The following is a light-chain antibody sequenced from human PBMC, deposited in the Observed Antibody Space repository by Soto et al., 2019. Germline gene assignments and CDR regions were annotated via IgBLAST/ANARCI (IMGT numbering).Light chain of an antibody. Sequence: SYALTQPPSVSVAPGQTATMTCVGDNIGNINVHWYQQRPGQAPILVVYNDDDRPSGIPARFFGSNSGNTATLTISRVEAGDEADYYCQVWHRRSDHYVFGTGTKVTVL. CDR2: NDD. CDR1: NIGNIN. J-gene: IGLJ1*01. CDR3: QVWHRRSDHYV. V-gene: IGLV3-21*02.